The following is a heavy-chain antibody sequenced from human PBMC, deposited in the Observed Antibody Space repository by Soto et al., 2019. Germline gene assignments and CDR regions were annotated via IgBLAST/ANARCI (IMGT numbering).Heavy chain of an antibody. CDR2: MYYSGST. Sequence: SETPSLTCTVSGGSLSSGDYYWSLIRQPPGKGLEWIGYMYYSGSTYYNPSLKSRVTISVDTSKNQFSLKLSSVTAADTAVYYCARWLGYGPHFDYWGQGTLVTVSS. V-gene: IGHV4-30-4*01. J-gene: IGHJ4*02. CDR1: GGSLSSGDYY. D-gene: IGHD5-12*01. CDR3: ARWLGYGPHFDY.